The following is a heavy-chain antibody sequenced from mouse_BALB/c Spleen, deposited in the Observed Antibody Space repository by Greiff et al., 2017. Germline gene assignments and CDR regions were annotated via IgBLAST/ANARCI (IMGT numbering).Heavy chain of an antibody. Sequence: VQLKESGPELVKPGASVKVSCKASGYAFTSYNMYWVKQSHGKSLEWIGYIDPYNGGTSYNQKFKGKATLTVDKSSSTAYMQLNSLTSEDSAVYSCASSVDDYAWFAYWGQGTLVTVSA. J-gene: IGHJ3*01. V-gene: IGHV1S135*01. CDR1: GYAFTSYN. CDR3: ASSVDDYAWFAY. CDR2: IDPYNGGT. D-gene: IGHD2-4*01.